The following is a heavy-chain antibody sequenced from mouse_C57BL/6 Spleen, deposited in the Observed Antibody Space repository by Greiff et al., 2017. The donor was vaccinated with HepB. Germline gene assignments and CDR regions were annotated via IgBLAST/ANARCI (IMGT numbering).Heavy chain of an antibody. CDR3: ARVATTVVAHFDY. V-gene: IGHV1-69*01. Sequence: QVQLQQPGAELVMPGASVKLSCKASGYTFTSYWMHWVKQRPGQGLEWIGEIDPSDSYTNYNQKFKGKSTLTVDKPSSTAYMQLSSLTSEDAAVYDSARVATTVVAHFDYWGQGTTLTVSS. CDR1: GYTFTSYW. CDR2: IDPSDSYT. D-gene: IGHD1-1*01. J-gene: IGHJ2*01.